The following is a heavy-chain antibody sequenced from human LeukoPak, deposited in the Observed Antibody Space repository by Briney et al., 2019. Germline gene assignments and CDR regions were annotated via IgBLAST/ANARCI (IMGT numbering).Heavy chain of an antibody. CDR2: IYSGGST. D-gene: IGHD3-22*01. J-gene: IGHJ1*01. Sequence: GGSLRLSCAASGFIVSNNFMSWVRQAPGKGLEWVSVIYSGGSTYYADSVKGRFTISRDNSKNTLYLQMNNLRGEDTAVYYCARDPRSHTNYYDSSGPDWGQGTLVTVS. CDR3: ARDPRSHTNYYDSSGPD. CDR1: GFIVSNNF. V-gene: IGHV3-53*01.